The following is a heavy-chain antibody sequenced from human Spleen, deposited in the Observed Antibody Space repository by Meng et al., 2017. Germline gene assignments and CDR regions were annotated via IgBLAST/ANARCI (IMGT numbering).Heavy chain of an antibody. D-gene: IGHD3-22*01. CDR3: TREGLYYYDTSGPLGY. Sequence: GESLKISCTASGFTFGDYAMSWVRQAPGKGLEWVGFIRSKAYGGTTEYAASVKGRFTIARDDSTSIAYLQMNSLKTEDTAVYYCTREGLYYYDTSGPLGYWGQGTLVTVSS. CDR1: GFTFGDYA. CDR2: IRSKAYGGTT. J-gene: IGHJ4*02. V-gene: IGHV3-49*04.